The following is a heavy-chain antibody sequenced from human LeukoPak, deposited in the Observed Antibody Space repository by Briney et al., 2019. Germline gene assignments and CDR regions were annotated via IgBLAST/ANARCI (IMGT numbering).Heavy chain of an antibody. CDR1: GFTFDDYA. D-gene: IGHD2-8*02. V-gene: IGHV3-9*01. CDR2: ISWSSGSI. J-gene: IGHJ6*02. CDR3: AKDMFPLVPYYYYGMDV. Sequence: GRSLRLSCAASGFTFDDYAMPWVRQAPGKGLEWVSGISWSSGSIGYADSVKGRFTISRDNAKNSLYLQMNSLRAEDTALYYCAKDMFPLVPYYYYGMDVWGQGTTVTVSS.